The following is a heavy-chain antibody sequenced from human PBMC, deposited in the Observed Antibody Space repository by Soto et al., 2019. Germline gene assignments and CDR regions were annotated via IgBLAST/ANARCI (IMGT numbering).Heavy chain of an antibody. CDR2: INHSGST. D-gene: IGHD4-17*01. V-gene: IGHV4-34*01. Sequence: SETLSLTCAVYGGSFSGYYWSWIRQPPGKGLEWIGEINHSGSTNYNPSLKSRVTISVDTSKNQFSLKLSSVTAADTAVYYCARGRAYGGNSNYWGQGTLVTVSS. CDR1: GGSFSGYY. CDR3: ARGRAYGGNSNY. J-gene: IGHJ4*02.